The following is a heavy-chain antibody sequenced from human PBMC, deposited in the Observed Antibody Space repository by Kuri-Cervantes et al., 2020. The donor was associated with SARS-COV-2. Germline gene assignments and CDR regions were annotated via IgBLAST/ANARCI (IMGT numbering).Heavy chain of an antibody. J-gene: IGHJ4*02. CDR3: ARNRGSGWPFFDY. CDR2: ISSSSSYI. Sequence: GGSLRLSCAASGFTFSSYRMNWVRQAPGKGLEWVSSISSSSSYIYYADSVKGRFTISRDNAKNSLYLQMNSLRAEDTAVYYCARNRGSGWPFFDYWGQGTLVTVSS. D-gene: IGHD6-19*01. CDR1: GFTFSSYR. V-gene: IGHV3-21*01.